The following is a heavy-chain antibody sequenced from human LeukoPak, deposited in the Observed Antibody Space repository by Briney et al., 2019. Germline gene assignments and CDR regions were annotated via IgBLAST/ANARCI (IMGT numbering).Heavy chain of an antibody. J-gene: IGHJ6*03. V-gene: IGHV3-7*01. Sequence: GGSLRLSCADSGFMFRSYWMSWVRQAPGKGLEWVANIKQDGSEKYYVDSVKGRFTISRENAKNSLYLQMNSLRAEDTAVYYCARDWVGYYFYIDAWGKGTTVTVSS. CDR1: GFMFRSYW. CDR2: IKQDGSEK. CDR3: ARDWVGYYFYIDA. D-gene: IGHD2-15*01.